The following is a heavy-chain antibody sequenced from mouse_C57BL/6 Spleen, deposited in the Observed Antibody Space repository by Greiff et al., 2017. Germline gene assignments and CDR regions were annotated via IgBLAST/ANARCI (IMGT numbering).Heavy chain of an antibody. D-gene: IGHD1-1*01. V-gene: IGHV5-15*01. CDR1: GFTFSDYG. CDR3: ARQVYYGSSYGFFDV. J-gene: IGHJ1*03. CDR2: ISNLAYSF. Sequence: EVQLVESGGGLVQPGGSLKLSCTASGFTFSDYGMAWVRQAPRKGPEWVAFISNLAYSFYYADTVTGRFTISSENAKNTLYLEMSSLRSEDTAMYYCARQVYYGSSYGFFDVWGTGTTVTVSS.